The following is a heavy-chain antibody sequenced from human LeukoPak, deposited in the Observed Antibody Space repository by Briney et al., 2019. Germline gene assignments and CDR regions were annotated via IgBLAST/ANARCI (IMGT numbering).Heavy chain of an antibody. D-gene: IGHD2-2*01. CDR1: GGTFSSYA. V-gene: IGHV1-69*04. CDR2: IIPILGIA. J-gene: IGHJ6*02. Sequence: SVKVSCKASGGTFSSYAISWVRQAPGQGLEWMGRIIPILGIANYAQKFQGRVTITADKSTSTAYMELSSLRSEDTAVYYCARGDQLLNPYYYYYGMDVWGQGTTVTVSS. CDR3: ARGDQLLNPYYYYYGMDV.